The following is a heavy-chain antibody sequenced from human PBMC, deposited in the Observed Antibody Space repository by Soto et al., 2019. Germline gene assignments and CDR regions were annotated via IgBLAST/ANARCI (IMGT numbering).Heavy chain of an antibody. J-gene: IGHJ4*02. CDR3: TRLISAAQDY. V-gene: IGHV3-73*01. CDR1: GCVFNDSS. CDR2: IRDRAYNYAT. Sequence: GGSLRLSCVASGCVFNDSSIHWVRQASGKGLEWVGRIRDRAYNYATAYTASVKGRFTISRDDSTNTAYLQMNSLRTEDTAIYYCTRLISAAQDYWGQGTLVTVSS. D-gene: IGHD3-10*01.